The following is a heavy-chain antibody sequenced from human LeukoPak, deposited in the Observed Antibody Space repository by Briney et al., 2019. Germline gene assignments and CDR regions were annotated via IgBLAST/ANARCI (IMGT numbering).Heavy chain of an antibody. CDR2: INSDGSST. J-gene: IGHJ2*01. D-gene: IGHD6-13*01. CDR3: ASRWWYFDL. CDR1: GFAFSSDW. V-gene: IGHV3-74*03. Sequence: GGSLRLSCAAFGFAFSSDWLHWVRQAPGKGLVWVSRINSDGSSTTYADSVKGRFTISRDNAKNTLYLQMNSLRAEDTALYYCASRWWYFDLWGRGTLVTASS.